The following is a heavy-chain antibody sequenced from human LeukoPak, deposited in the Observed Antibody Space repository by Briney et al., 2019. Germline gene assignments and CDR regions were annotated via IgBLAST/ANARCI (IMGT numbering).Heavy chain of an antibody. J-gene: IGHJ6*02. CDR2: ISGSGGDT. CDR1: GFIFNTYA. CDR3: AKPGGRSSGSYFHYFGMDV. V-gene: IGHV3-23*01. Sequence: GGSLRLSCATSGFIFNTYALSWVRQAPGKGLEWVSVISGSGGDTSYADSVKGQFTISRDKSKNTLYLQMNNLRVEDTATYYCAKPGGRSSGSYFHYFGMDVWGRGTTVTVSS. D-gene: IGHD3-10*01.